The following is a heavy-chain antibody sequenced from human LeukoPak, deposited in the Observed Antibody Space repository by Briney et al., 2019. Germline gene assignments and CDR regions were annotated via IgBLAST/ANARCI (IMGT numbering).Heavy chain of an antibody. V-gene: IGHV4-34*01. CDR2: INHSGST. CDR1: GGSFSGYY. CDR3: ARGLGYSSSSGYYFDY. Sequence: SETLSLTCAVYGGSFSGYYWSWIRQPPGKGLEWIGEINHSGSTNYNPSLKSRATISVDTSKNQFSLKLSSVTAADTAVYYCARGLGYSSSSGYYFDYWGQGTLVTVSS. J-gene: IGHJ4*02. D-gene: IGHD6-6*01.